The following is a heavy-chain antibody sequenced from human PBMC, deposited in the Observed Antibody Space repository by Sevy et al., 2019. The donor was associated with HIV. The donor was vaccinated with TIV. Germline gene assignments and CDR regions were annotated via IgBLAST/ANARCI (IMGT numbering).Heavy chain of an antibody. V-gene: IGHV3-48*02. CDR1: GFTFSSYS. D-gene: IGHD2-2*03. CDR2: ISSSSSTI. J-gene: IGHJ6*02. Sequence: GRSLRLSCAASGFTFSSYSMNWVRQAPGKGLEWVSYISSSSSTIYYADSVKGRFTISRDNAKNSLYLQMNSLRDDVTAVYYCARDDGDCSSTSCYVYYYGMDVWGQGTTVTVSS. CDR3: ARDDGDCSSTSCYVYYYGMDV.